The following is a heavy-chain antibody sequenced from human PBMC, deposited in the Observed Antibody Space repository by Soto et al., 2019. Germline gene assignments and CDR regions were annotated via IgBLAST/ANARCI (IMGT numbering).Heavy chain of an antibody. Sequence: PGGSLRLSCAASGFTFSSYAMNWVRQAPGKGLEWVSAISGSGGSTYYADSVKGRFTISRDSSKNTLYLQMNSLRAEDTAVYYCAKGNSWSPALVLDIWVQGTMVTVSS. J-gene: IGHJ3*02. CDR1: GFTFSSYA. V-gene: IGHV3-23*01. D-gene: IGHD1-7*01. CDR2: ISGSGGST. CDR3: AKGNSWSPALVLDI.